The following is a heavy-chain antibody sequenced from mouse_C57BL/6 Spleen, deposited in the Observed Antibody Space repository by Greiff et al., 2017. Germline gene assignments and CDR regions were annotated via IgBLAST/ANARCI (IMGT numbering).Heavy chain of an antibody. Sequence: EVQGVESGGDLVKPGGSLKLSCAASGFTFSSYGMSWVRQTPDKRLEWVATISSGGSYTYYPDSVKGRFTISRDNAKNTLYLQMSSLKSEDTAMYYCARHYYGSSCWYFDVWGTGTTVTVSS. V-gene: IGHV5-6*01. J-gene: IGHJ1*03. CDR1: GFTFSSYG. D-gene: IGHD1-1*01. CDR3: ARHYYGSSCWYFDV. CDR2: ISSGGSYT.